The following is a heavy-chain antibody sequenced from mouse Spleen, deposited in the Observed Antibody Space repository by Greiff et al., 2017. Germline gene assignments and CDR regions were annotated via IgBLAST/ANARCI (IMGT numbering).Heavy chain of an antibody. CDR2: ISSGSSTI. Sequence: EVQLVESGGGLVKPGGSLKLSCAASGFTFSDYGMHWVRQAPEKGLEWVAYISSGSSTIYYADTVKGRFTISRDNAKNTLFLQMTSLRSEDTAMYYCARQGIYYDYDRAWFAYWGQGTLVTVSA. D-gene: IGHD2-4*01. CDR1: GFTFSDYG. J-gene: IGHJ3*01. V-gene: IGHV5-17*01. CDR3: ARQGIYYDYDRAWFAY.